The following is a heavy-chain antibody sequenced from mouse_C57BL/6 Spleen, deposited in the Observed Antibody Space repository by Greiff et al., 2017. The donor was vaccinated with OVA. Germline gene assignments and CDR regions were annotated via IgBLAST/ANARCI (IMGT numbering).Heavy chain of an antibody. V-gene: IGHV1-26*01. CDR1: GYTFTDYY. CDR3: ARVRLLDY. CDR2: INPNNGGT. Sequence: VQLQQSGPELVKPGASVKISCKASGYTFTDYYMNWVKQSHGKSLEWIGDINPNNGGTSYNQKFKGKATLTVDKSSSTAYMELRSLTSEDSAVYYCARVRLLDYWGQGTTLTVSS. J-gene: IGHJ2*01.